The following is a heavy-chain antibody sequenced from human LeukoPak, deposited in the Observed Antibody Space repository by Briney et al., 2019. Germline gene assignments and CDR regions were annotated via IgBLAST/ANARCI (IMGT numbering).Heavy chain of an antibody. CDR3: VRHFRCPGLGLYY. D-gene: IGHD3-3*02. V-gene: IGHV3-74*01. CDR2: IDNDGITT. Sequence: GGSLRLSCAVSGFTFSSYWMDWVRQAPGKGLVWVSRIDNDGITTSYADSVRGRFTISRDNAKNTVYLQMNSLRAEDTAVYYCVRHFRCPGLGLYYWGQGTLLTVSS. CDR1: GFTFSSYW. J-gene: IGHJ4*02.